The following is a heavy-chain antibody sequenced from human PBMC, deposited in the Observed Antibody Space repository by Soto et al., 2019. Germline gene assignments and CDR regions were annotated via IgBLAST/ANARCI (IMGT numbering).Heavy chain of an antibody. Sequence: EVQLVESGGRLVKPGGSLRLSCAVSGFALSSYSIAWVRQAPGKGLEWVSFTFNYAGRLYYADSVKGRFAISRDDAKNSVYLQTHSLRAEDTAVYYCAREEGYCGGGYCFRSGFAILGQGTVVTVSS. CDR2: TFNYAGRL. J-gene: IGHJ3*02. CDR3: AREEGYCGGGYCFRSGFAI. D-gene: IGHD2-15*01. CDR1: GFALSSYS. V-gene: IGHV3-21*01.